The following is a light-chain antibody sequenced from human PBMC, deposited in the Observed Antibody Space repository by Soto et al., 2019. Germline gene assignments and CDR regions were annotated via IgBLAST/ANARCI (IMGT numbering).Light chain of an antibody. CDR1: QSVSGSY. V-gene: IGKV3-20*01. J-gene: IGKJ4*01. CDR2: GVS. CDR3: QHYGSSPRA. Sequence: EIVLTQSPGTLSLSPGESATLSCRASQSVSGSYLAWYQQKPGQAPKLLIYGVSSRATAIPDRFSGSGSGTDFTLTISRLEPEDFAVYYCQHYGSSPRAFGGGTKVEIK.